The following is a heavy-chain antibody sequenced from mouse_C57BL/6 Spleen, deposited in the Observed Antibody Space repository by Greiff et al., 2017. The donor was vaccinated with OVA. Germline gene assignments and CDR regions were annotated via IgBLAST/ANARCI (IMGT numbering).Heavy chain of an antibody. CDR2: INPNNGGT. J-gene: IGHJ2*01. D-gene: IGHD3-2*01. V-gene: IGHV1-26*01. CDR3: ARRRQLYFDY. CDR1: GYTFTDYY. Sequence: VQLQQSGPELVKPGASVKISCKASGYTFTDYYMNWVKQSHGKSLEWIGDINPNNGGTSYNQKFKGKATLTVDKSSSTAYMELRSLTSEDSAVYYCARRRQLYFDYGGQGTTLTVSS.